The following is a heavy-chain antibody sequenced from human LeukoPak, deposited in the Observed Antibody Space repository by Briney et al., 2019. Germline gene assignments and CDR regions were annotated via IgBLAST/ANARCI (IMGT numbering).Heavy chain of an antibody. CDR2: ISNDGSKK. J-gene: IGHJ4*02. CDR3: AKDRYSYAFEYSDS. CDR1: GFTFSSYG. V-gene: IGHV3-30*18. D-gene: IGHD5-18*01. Sequence: GGSLRLSCAASGFTFSSYGIHWVRQAPGKGLDWVAVISNDGSKKYYADSVKGRFTISRDNSKNTLSLQVSSLRTEDTAVYYCAKDRYSYAFEYSDSWGQGTLVTVSS.